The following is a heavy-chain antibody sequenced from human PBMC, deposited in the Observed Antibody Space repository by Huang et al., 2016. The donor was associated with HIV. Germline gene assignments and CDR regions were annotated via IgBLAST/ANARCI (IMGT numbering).Heavy chain of an antibody. J-gene: IGHJ3*02. D-gene: IGHD4-17*01. CDR2: LDPEDGET. Sequence: QVLLVQSGAEVKKPGASVNVSCKVSGHSLTELSMHWVRQAPGKGLEWVGGLDPEDGETIYAQKFQGRVTMTEDTTSDTAYMELSSLRSEDTAVYYCAAVAVTTVSAAFEIWGQGTMVTVSS. CDR1: GHSLTELS. CDR3: AAVAVTTVSAAFEI. V-gene: IGHV1-24*01.